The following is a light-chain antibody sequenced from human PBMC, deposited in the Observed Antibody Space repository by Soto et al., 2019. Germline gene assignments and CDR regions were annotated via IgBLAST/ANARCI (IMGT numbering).Light chain of an antibody. CDR1: QSIFTN. J-gene: IGKJ2*01. V-gene: IGKV3-15*01. CDR3: QQDNNWPYT. CDR2: GAS. Sequence: EVVMTQSPATLSVSPGERVTLSCSASQSIFTNLAWSQHKPGQAPRLLIYGASTRATGFPARFSGSGSGTEFTLTISSLQSEDFAVYYCQQDNNWPYTFGQGTKLEIK.